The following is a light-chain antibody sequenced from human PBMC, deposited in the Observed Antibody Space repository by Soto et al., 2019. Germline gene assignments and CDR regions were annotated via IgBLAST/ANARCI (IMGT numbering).Light chain of an antibody. J-gene: IGKJ4*01. CDR3: QHYVTWPLT. CDR2: DAS. Sequence: EIVMTQSPATLSVSPGERVTLSCRASQSVSSYLAWYQQKPGQAPRLLIYDASSRATGIPARFSGSRSGAEFTLTISSLQSEDFAVYYCQHYVTWPLTFGGGTKVDIK. V-gene: IGKV3D-15*01. CDR1: QSVSSY.